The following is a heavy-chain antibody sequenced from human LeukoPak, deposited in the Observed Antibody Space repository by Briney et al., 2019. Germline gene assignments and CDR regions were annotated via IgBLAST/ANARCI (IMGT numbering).Heavy chain of an antibody. CDR2: IKEDGSAG. D-gene: IGHD5-24*01. Sequence: GESLRLSCAASGFSFSNYWMSWVRQSPEKGLEWVANIKEDGSAGYYVDSVKGRFTISRDNPKNSLYLQMGSLRADDTAMYYCARDPRDDHNSLDYWGQGTQVTVSS. V-gene: IGHV3-7*03. CDR3: ARDPRDDHNSLDY. J-gene: IGHJ4*02. CDR1: GFSFSNYW.